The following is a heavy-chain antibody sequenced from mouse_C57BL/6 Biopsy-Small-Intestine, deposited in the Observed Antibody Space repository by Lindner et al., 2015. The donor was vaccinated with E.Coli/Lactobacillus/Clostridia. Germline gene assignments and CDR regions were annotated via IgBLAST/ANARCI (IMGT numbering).Heavy chain of an antibody. CDR1: GFTFSDYG. Sequence: QLQESGGGLVKPGGSLKLSCAASGFTFSDYGMHWVRQAPEKGLEWVAYISSGSSTIYYADTVKGRFTISRDNAKNALFLQMTSPRSEDTAMYYCARRSYDGYFFDYWGQGTTLTVSS. J-gene: IGHJ2*01. V-gene: IGHV5-17*01. CDR2: ISSGSSTI. D-gene: IGHD2-3*01. CDR3: ARRSYDGYFFDY.